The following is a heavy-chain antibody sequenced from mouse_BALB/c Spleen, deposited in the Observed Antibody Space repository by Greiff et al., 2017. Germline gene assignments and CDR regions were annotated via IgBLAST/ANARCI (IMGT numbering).Heavy chain of an antibody. J-gene: IGHJ4*01. Sequence: VQLQQSGAELMKPGASVKISCKATGYTFSSYWIEWVKQRPGHGLEWIGEILPGSGSTNYNEKFKGKATFTADTSSNTAYMQLSSLTSEDSAVYYCASNVLRGAMDYWGQGTSVTVSS. D-gene: IGHD1-1*01. V-gene: IGHV1-9*01. CDR1: GYTFSSYW. CDR3: ASNVLRGAMDY. CDR2: ILPGSGST.